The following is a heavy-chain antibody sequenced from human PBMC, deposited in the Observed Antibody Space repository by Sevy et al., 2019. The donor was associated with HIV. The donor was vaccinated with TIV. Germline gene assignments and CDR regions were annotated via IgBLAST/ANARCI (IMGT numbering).Heavy chain of an antibody. CDR1: GFTFSSYS. CDR3: ARYLGSPRYFMDA. CDR2: ISGGTSYI. D-gene: IGHD3-16*01. V-gene: IGHV3-21*01. Sequence: GGSLRLSCAASGFTFSSYSMNWVRQAPGKGLEWVSSISGGTSYIYYADSVKGRFTISRDNAKNSLYLQMNSLRAEDTAVYYCARYLGSPRYFMDAWGKGTTVTVSS. J-gene: IGHJ6*03.